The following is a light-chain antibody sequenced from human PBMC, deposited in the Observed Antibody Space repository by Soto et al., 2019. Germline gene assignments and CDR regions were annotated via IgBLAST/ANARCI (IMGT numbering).Light chain of an antibody. CDR2: DAS. J-gene: IGKJ5*01. Sequence: EIVLTQSPGTLSLSPVERATLSCVASQSVTSSHLAWYQQKPGLAPRLLIYDASSRATGIPDRFSGSGSGTDFTLTISRLEPEDFAVYYCQQYGSSPLTFGQGTRLEIK. V-gene: IGKV3D-20*01. CDR3: QQYGSSPLT. CDR1: QSVTSSH.